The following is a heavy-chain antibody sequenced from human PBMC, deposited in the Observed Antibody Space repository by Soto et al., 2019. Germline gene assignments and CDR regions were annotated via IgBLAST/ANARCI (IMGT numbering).Heavy chain of an antibody. V-gene: IGHV2-5*02. CDR3: AHSRIWFWELVPFDY. CDR2: IYWDDDK. Sequence: QITLKESGPTLVKPTQTLTLTCTFSGFSLSSSGVGVGWIRQPPGKALEWLALIYWDDDKRYSPSLKSRINTTKDTSKTQVVLIMTNMDLVDTATYYYAHSRIWFWELVPFDYWGQGTLVTVSS. D-gene: IGHD3-10*01. J-gene: IGHJ4*02. CDR1: GFSLSSSGVG.